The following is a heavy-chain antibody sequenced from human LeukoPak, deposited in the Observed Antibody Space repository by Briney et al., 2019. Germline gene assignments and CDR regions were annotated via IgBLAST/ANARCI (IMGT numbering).Heavy chain of an antibody. CDR2: IYPGDSDT. J-gene: IGHJ6*03. V-gene: IGHV5-51*01. CDR3: ARRAMVGELEANDYYYMVI. CDR1: GYNFTTYF. Sequence: GESLKISCKGSGYNFTTYFIGWVRQMPGKGLEWMGIIYPGDSDTSYRPSFQGQATISADTSITPAYLQWSSLKASDTTTYYCARRAMVGELEANDYYYMVIWGKGTTVTVSS. D-gene: IGHD3-16*01.